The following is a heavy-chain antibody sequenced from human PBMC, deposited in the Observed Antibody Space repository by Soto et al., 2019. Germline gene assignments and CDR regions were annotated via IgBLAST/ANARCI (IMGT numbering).Heavy chain of an antibody. D-gene: IGHD2-2*01. J-gene: IGHJ5*02. CDR3: ARFHRLGYCISTSCPGAFDP. V-gene: IGHV1-18*01. CDR2: ISAYNGNT. CDR1: GYTFTSYG. Sequence: GASVKVSCKASGYTFTSYGISWVRQAPGQGLEWMGWISAYNGNTNYAQKLQGRVTMTTDTSTSTAYMELRSLRSDDTAVYYCARFHRLGYCISTSCPGAFDPWGQGTLVTVSS.